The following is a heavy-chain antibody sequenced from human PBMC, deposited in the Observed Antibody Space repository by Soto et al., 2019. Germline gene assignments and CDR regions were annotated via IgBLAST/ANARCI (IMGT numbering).Heavy chain of an antibody. CDR3: ARGVGSGSYYNQYNWFDP. CDR2: INVYNGNT. CDR1: GYTFTNYG. J-gene: IGHJ5*02. V-gene: IGHV1-18*01. D-gene: IGHD3-10*01. Sequence: QVQLVQSGGEVKKPGASVKVSCKASGYTFTNYGISWVRQAPGQGLEWMGWINVYNGNTKYAQKVQGRVTMTTDTATRTAYRELRSRRSDDTAVYYCARGVGSGSYYNQYNWFDPWGQGTLVTVSS.